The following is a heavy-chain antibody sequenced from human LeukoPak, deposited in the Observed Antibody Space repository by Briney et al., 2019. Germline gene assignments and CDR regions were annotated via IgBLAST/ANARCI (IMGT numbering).Heavy chain of an antibody. CDR3: ARAGYGDSGVPLDY. Sequence: SETLSLTCTVSGGSISSGDYYWSWIRQPPGKGLEWIGYIYYSGSTYYNPSLKSRVTISVDTSKNQFSLKLSSVIAADTAVYYCARAGYGDSGVPLDYWGQGTLVTVSS. V-gene: IGHV4-30-4*02. D-gene: IGHD4-17*01. CDR2: IYYSGST. J-gene: IGHJ4*02. CDR1: GGSISSGDYY.